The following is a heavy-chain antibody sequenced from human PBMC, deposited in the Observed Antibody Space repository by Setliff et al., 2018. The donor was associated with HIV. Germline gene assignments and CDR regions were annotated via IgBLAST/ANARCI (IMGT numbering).Heavy chain of an antibody. Sequence: SETLSLTCTVSGDSISSGGYYWSWIRQSPGKGLEWIGDIYHTGTTKYNPSLKSRVTLSVAKSKTRFSLQLNSVTAADTAVYYCARGLVPHFDPWGQGTQVTVSS. V-gene: IGHV4-30-2*06. CDR3: ARGLVPHFDP. CDR2: IYHTGTT. CDR1: GDSISSGGYY. J-gene: IGHJ5*02.